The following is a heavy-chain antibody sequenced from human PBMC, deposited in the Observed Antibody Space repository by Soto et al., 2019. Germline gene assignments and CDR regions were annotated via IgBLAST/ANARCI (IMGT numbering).Heavy chain of an antibody. CDR2: INHSGST. D-gene: IGHD1-26*01. CDR3: ARVAYPTENSGSYKDY. Sequence: SETLSLTCAVYGGSFSGDYWSWIRQPPGKGLEWIGEINHSGSTNYNPSLKSRVTISVDTSKNQFSLKLSSVTAADTALYYCARVAYPTENSGSYKDYWGQGILVTVSS. V-gene: IGHV4-34*01. CDR1: GGSFSGDY. J-gene: IGHJ4*02.